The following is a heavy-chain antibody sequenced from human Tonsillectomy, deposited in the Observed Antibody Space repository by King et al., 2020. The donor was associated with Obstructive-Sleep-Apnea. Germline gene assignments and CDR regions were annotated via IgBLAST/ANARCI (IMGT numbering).Heavy chain of an antibody. V-gene: IGHV3-66*01. CDR2: IYSGGTT. CDR1: GFTVSSNY. Sequence: VQLVESGGGLVQPGGSLRLSCAASGFTVSSNYMSWVRQAPGKGLEWVSVIYSGGTTYYADSVKGRFTISRDNSKNTLYLQMNSLRAEDTAVYYCARAPFVLTDYDQSLYFDLWGRGTLVTVSP. CDR3: ARAPFVLTDYDQSLYFDL. J-gene: IGHJ2*01. D-gene: IGHD3-9*01.